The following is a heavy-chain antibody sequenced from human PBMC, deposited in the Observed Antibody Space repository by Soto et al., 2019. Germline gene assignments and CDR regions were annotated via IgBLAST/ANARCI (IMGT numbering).Heavy chain of an antibody. CDR3: AREGSRGWYESYYMDV. CDR2: ISSSSSFI. CDR1: GFTFTHYS. Sequence: EVQLVESGGGLVKPGGSLRLSCAASGFTFTHYSFDWVRQAPGKGLEWVSSISSSSSFINYVDSVKGRFTISRDNAKNSLYLQMNRLRAEDTAVYYCAREGSRGWYESYYMDVWGKGTTVTVSS. V-gene: IGHV3-21*01. J-gene: IGHJ6*03. D-gene: IGHD6-19*01.